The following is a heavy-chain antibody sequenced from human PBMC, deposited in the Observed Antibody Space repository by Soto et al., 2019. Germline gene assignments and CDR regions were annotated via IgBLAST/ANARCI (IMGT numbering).Heavy chain of an antibody. J-gene: IGHJ4*02. D-gene: IGHD5-12*01. CDR2: ISYDGTNK. CDR3: TTEDIVATIDY. CDR1: GFTFSSYA. Sequence: GGSLRLSCAASGFTFSSYAMHWVRQAPGKGLEWVAVISYDGTNKYYADSVKGRFTISRDNSKNTVYLQMNSLRAEDTAVYYCTTEDIVATIDYWSQGTLVTVSS. V-gene: IGHV3-30-3*01.